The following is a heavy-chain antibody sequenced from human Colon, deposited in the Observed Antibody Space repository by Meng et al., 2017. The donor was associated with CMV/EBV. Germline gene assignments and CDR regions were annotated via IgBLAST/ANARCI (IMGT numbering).Heavy chain of an antibody. Sequence: SGFTFSDHYMDRVRQPPGKGLEWVGRIKTKPNSYVIQNAASVKGRFTISRDNSKNSLSLQMNSLETEDTDVYYCTREKLGGAAFDYWGQGTLVTVSS. V-gene: IGHV3-72*01. CDR1: GFTFSDHY. CDR3: TREKLGGAAFDY. CDR2: IKTKPNSYVI. D-gene: IGHD3-16*01. J-gene: IGHJ4*02.